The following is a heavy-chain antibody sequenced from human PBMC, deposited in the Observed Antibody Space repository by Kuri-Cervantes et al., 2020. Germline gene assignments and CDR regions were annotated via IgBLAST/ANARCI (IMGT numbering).Heavy chain of an antibody. D-gene: IGHD6-19*01. CDR1: GFTFSSYSM. CDR2: IYHSGST. V-gene: IGHV4/OR15-8*01. Sequence: ESLKISCAASGFTFSSYSMNWVRQAPGKGLEWIGEIYHSGSTNYNPSLKSRVTISVDKSKNQFSLKLSSVTAADTAVYYCARGGSGWYDDPYYFDYWGQGTLVTVSS. J-gene: IGHJ4*02. CDR3: ARGGSGWYDDPYYFDY.